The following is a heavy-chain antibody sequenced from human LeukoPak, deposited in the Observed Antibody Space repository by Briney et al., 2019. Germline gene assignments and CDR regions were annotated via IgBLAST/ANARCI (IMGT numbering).Heavy chain of an antibody. CDR2: IYYSGST. V-gene: IGHV4-59*01. D-gene: IGHD2-15*01. CDR1: GGSISSYY. Sequence: SETLSLTCTVSGGSISSYYWSWIRQPPGKGLEWIGYIYYSGSTNYNPSLKSRVTISVDTSKNQFSLKLSSMTAADTAVYYCARGVDPIDYWGQGTLVTVSS. CDR3: ARGVDPIDY. J-gene: IGHJ4*02.